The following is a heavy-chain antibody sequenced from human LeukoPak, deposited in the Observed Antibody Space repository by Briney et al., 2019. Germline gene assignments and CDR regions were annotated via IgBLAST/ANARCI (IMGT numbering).Heavy chain of an antibody. V-gene: IGHV1-3*01. CDR2: INADGSHT. Sequence: ASVKVSCKASGYIFPTYSMHWARQAPGQSLEWLGWINADGSHTEYSQKFQGRVTLTRDTSANTAYMELSTLTSEDTSFYYCARESGRGGEDYWGQGTLVTVSS. D-gene: IGHD3-16*01. J-gene: IGHJ4*02. CDR1: GYIFPTYS. CDR3: ARESGRGGEDY.